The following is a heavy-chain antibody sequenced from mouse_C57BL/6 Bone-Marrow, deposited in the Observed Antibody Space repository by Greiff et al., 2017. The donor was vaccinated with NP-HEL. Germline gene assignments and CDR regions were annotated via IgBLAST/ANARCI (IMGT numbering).Heavy chain of an antibody. CDR2: IYPSDSET. Sequence: QVHVKQPGAELVRPGSSVKLSCKASGYTFTSYWMDWVKQRPGQGLEWIGNIYPSDSETHYNQKFKDKATLTVDKSSSTAYMQLSSLTSEDSAVYYCALYYGSSYWDFDVWGTGTTVTVAS. D-gene: IGHD1-1*01. CDR3: ALYYGSSYWDFDV. V-gene: IGHV1-61*01. CDR1: GYTFTSYW. J-gene: IGHJ1*03.